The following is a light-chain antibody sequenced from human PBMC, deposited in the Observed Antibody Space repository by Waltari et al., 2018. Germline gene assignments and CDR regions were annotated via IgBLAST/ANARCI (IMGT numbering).Light chain of an antibody. CDR1: QSVTRA. J-gene: IGKJ1*01. CDR2: GAS. CDR3: QHYLRLPVT. Sequence: EIFLTHPQGPLPLSRGKRATVSSRTSQSVTRALAWYQQKPGQAPRILIYGASTRATGIPDRFSGSGSGTEFSLTISRLEPDDFAVYYCQHYLRLPVTFGQGTTVEI. V-gene: IGKV3-20*01.